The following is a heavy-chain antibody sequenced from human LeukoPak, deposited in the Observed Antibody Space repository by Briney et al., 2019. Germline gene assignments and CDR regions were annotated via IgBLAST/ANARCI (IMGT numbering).Heavy chain of an antibody. D-gene: IGHD3-16*01. CDR1: GFTVSSKY. CDR2: IYTGGNT. CDR3: AADLGTLTDY. V-gene: IGHV3-66*01. Sequence: GGSLRLSCAASGFTVSSKYMTWVRQAPGKGLEWVSVIYTGGNTYYADSVKGRFTISRDNSKNTLYLQINSLRAEDTAVYYCAADLGTLTDYWGRGTLVTVSS. J-gene: IGHJ4*02.